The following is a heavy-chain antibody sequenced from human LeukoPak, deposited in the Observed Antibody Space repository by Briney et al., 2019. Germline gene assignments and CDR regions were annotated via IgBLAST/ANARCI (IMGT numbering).Heavy chain of an antibody. D-gene: IGHD3-10*01. Sequence: SETLSLTCTVSGGSISSSSYYWGWIRQPPGKGLEWIGSIYYSGSTYYNPSLKSRVTISVDTSKNQFSLKLSSVTAADTAVYYCGRRHSLLTHDYWGQGTLVTVSS. CDR3: GRRHSLLTHDY. J-gene: IGHJ4*02. CDR1: GGSISSSSYY. V-gene: IGHV4-39*01. CDR2: IYYSGST.